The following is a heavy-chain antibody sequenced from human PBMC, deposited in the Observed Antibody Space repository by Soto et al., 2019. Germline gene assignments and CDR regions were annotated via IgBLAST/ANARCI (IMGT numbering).Heavy chain of an antibody. V-gene: IGHV3-33*01. Sequence: QVQLVESGGGVVQPGRSLRLSCAASGFTFSSYGMHWVRQAPGKGLEWVAVIWYDGSNKYYADSVKGRFTISRDNSKNTLYLQMNSLRDEDTAVYYCARDGGCRDGDTVGCNWFDPWGKGTMVTVSS. D-gene: IGHD6-19*01. CDR2: IWYDGSNK. J-gene: IGHJ5*02. CDR1: GFTFSSYG. CDR3: ARDGGCRDGDTVGCNWFDP.